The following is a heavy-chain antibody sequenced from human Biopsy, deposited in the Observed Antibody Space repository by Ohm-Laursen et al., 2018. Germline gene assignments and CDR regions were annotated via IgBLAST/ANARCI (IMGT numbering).Heavy chain of an antibody. J-gene: IGHJ6*02. CDR2: TYKGGNT. Sequence: GTLSLTCTVSGASITSYYWSWIRQPAGKGLEWIGHTYKGGNTNHNPSLKSRVSMSVDTSKNQLSLTLRSVTAADTAVYYCARDLPSSYYYAMDVWSQGTTVTVSS. CDR1: GASITSYY. CDR3: ARDLPSSYYYAMDV. V-gene: IGHV4-4*07.